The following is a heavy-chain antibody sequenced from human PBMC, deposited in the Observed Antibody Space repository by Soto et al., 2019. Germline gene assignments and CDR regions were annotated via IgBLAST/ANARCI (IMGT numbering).Heavy chain of an antibody. Sequence: PSETLSLTCTVSGGSISSSSYYWGWIRQPPGKGLEWIGSIYYSGSTYYNPSLKSRVTISVDTSKNQFSLKLSSVTAADTAVYYCARQSVAGTEGGFDYWGQGTLVTVSS. CDR3: ARQSVAGTEGGFDY. CDR2: IYYSGST. CDR1: GGSISSSSYY. V-gene: IGHV4-39*01. D-gene: IGHD6-19*01. J-gene: IGHJ4*02.